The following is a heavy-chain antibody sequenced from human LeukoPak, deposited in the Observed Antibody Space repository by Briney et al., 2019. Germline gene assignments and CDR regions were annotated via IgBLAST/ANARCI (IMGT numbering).Heavy chain of an antibody. CDR2: ISFDGSIE. V-gene: IGHV3-30*18. CDR1: GFTFGSYG. Sequence: GRSLRLSCAASGFTFGSYGMHWVRQGPGKGLEWVAVISFDGSIEYYADSVKGRFTISRDDSTNTLYLEMSSLRPEDSALYYCAKDLQHLVRTLSFDLWGQGTLVTVSS. CDR3: AKDLQHLVRTLSFDL. D-gene: IGHD6-13*01. J-gene: IGHJ4*02.